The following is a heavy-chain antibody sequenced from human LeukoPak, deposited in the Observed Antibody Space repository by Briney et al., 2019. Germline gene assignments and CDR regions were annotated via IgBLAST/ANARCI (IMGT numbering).Heavy chain of an antibody. V-gene: IGHV1-46*01. Sequence: GASVKVSCKASGYTFTSYYMHWVRQAPGQGLEGMGIINPSCGSTSYAQKFQGRVTMTRDTSTSRVYMELSSLRSEDTAVYYCARAGYSSSSGAPYYYYGMDVWGQGTTVTVSS. CDR2: INPSCGST. CDR3: ARAGYSSSSGAPYYYYGMDV. CDR1: GYTFTSYY. J-gene: IGHJ6*02. D-gene: IGHD6-6*01.